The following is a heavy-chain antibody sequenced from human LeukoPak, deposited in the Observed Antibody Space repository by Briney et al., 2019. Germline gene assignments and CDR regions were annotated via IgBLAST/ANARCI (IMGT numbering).Heavy chain of an antibody. CDR2: ITAGNGNT. J-gene: IGHJ4*02. D-gene: IGHD5-18*01. CDR1: GYIFSSHA. CDR3: ARESGMDTAMVTAELFDY. V-gene: IGHV1-3*01. Sequence: ASVKVSCKAFGYIFSSHALHWVRQAPGQRLEWMGWITAGNGNTKYSQKFQGRVTITRDTSASTAYLELSSLRSEDTAVYYCARESGMDTAMVTAELFDYWGQGTLVTVSS.